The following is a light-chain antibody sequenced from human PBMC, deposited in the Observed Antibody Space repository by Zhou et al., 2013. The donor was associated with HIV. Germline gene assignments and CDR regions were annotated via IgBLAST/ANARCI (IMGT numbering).Light chain of an antibody. CDR1: QGIRND. CDR3: QQSYNIPRT. Sequence: DIQMTQSPSSLSASVGDRVTITCRASQGIRNDLAWYQQKPGTAPKRLIYAASTLQSGVPSRFSASGSGAYFTLTINSLQPEDFATYYCQQSYNIPRTFGQGTKLEIK. CDR2: AAS. J-gene: IGKJ2*01. V-gene: IGKV1-39*01.